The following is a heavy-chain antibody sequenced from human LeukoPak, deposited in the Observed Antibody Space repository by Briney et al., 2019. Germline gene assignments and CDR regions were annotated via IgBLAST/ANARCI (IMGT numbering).Heavy chain of an antibody. CDR3: AKSIRAYYYMDV. CDR2: ISGSGGST. Sequence: GGSLRLSCAASGFTFSSDAMTWVRQAPGKGLEWVSAISGSGGSTNYADSVKGRFTISRDNSKNTLYLQMNSLRAEDTAVYYCAKSIRAYYYMDVWGKGTTVTVSS. V-gene: IGHV3-23*01. J-gene: IGHJ6*03. CDR1: GFTFSSDA.